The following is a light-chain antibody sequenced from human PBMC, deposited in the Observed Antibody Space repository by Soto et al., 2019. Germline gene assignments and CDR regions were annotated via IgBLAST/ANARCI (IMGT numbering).Light chain of an antibody. J-gene: IGKJ1*01. CDR2: AAS. CDR3: QHSRTTPWT. CDR1: QNIDIS. V-gene: IGKV1-39*01. Sequence: DIQMTQSPASLSASIGDTVTIACRASQNIDISLNWYQHKPGTVPKLLIYAASGLQTGVPSRFSGSGSGTDFSLTISSLQPEDFATYYCQHSRTTPWTFGQGTKVDIK.